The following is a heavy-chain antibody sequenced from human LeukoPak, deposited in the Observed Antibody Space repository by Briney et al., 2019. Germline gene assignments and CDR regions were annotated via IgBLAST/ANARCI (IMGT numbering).Heavy chain of an antibody. CDR1: GGSISSYY. Sequence: SETLSLTCTVSGGSISSYYWSWIRQPAGKGLEWIGRIYTSGSTNYNPSLKSRVTMSVDTSKNQFSLKLSSVTAADTAVYYCARDGRELSYYDFWSGYPQGGYFDYWAREPWSPSPQ. J-gene: IGHJ4*02. D-gene: IGHD3-3*01. V-gene: IGHV4-4*07. CDR2: IYTSGST. CDR3: ARDGRELSYYDFWSGYPQGGYFDY.